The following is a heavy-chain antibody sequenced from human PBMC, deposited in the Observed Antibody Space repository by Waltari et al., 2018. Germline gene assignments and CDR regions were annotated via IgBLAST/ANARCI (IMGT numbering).Heavy chain of an antibody. D-gene: IGHD1-26*01. Sequence: EVQLAESGGGLVQPGGSLRLSCAVSGFTFSDYYMDWVRQAPGKGLKWVTRSRNKANSYTTEYAASVKGRFTISRDDSKNSLNLQMNSLETDDTAVYFCARAFQYGGTSHFDDWGQGTLVTVSS. CDR3: ARAFQYGGTSHFDD. V-gene: IGHV3-72*01. J-gene: IGHJ4*02. CDR1: GFTFSDYY. CDR2: SRNKANSYTT.